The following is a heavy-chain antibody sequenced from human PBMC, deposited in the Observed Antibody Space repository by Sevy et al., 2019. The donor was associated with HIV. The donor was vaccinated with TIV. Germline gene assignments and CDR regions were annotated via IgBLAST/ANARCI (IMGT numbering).Heavy chain of an antibody. V-gene: IGHV4-4*07. CDR1: GGSISSYY. CDR2: IYTSGST. J-gene: IGHJ4*02. Sequence: SETLSLTCTVSGGSISSYYWSWIRQPAGEGLEGIGRIYTSGSTNYNPSLKSRVTMSVDTSKNQFSLKLSSVTAADTAVYYCARGRITFGGVIVPYYFDYWGQGTLVTVSS. CDR3: ARGRITFGGVIVPYYFDY. D-gene: IGHD3-16*02.